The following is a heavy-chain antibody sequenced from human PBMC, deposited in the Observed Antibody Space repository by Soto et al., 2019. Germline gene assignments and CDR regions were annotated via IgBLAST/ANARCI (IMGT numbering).Heavy chain of an antibody. CDR1: GFTVSSNY. D-gene: IGHD4-17*01. V-gene: IGHV3-66*01. Sequence: GGSLRLSCAASGFTVSSNYMSWVRQAPGKGLEWVSILFSGGSTYYADSVKGRFTISRDNSKNTLYLQMNSLRAEDTAVYYCAREYGAPPYYFDYWGQGTLVTVSS. CDR3: AREYGAPPYYFDY. CDR2: LFSGGST. J-gene: IGHJ4*02.